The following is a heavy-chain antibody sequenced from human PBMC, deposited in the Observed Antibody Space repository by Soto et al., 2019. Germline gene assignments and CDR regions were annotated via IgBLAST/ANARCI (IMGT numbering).Heavy chain of an antibody. Sequence: ASVKVSCKASGGTFSSYAISWVRQAPGQGLEWMGGIIPIFGTANYAQKFQGRVTITADKSTSTAYMELSSLRSEDTAVYYCASTTIFGVVIKNPYGMDVWGRGTTVTVSS. D-gene: IGHD3-3*01. J-gene: IGHJ6*02. CDR3: ASTTIFGVVIKNPYGMDV. CDR1: GGTFSSYA. V-gene: IGHV1-69*06. CDR2: IIPIFGTA.